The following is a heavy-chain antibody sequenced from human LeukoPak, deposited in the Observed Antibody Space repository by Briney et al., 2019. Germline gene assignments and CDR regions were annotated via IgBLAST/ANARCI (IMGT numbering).Heavy chain of an antibody. CDR2: IYYSGST. J-gene: IGHJ4*02. D-gene: IGHD3-22*01. CDR1: GGSISGGSYY. Sequence: SETLSLTCTVSGGSISGGSYYWSWIRQPAGKGLEWIGYIYYSGSTDYNPSLKSRVTLSVDTSKNQFSLKLDSVTAADTAVYYCARNPVDSSGYYWGQGTLVTVSS. V-gene: IGHV4-61*10. CDR3: ARNPVDSSGYY.